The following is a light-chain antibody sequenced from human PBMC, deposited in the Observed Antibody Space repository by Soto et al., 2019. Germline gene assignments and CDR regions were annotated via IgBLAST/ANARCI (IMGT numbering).Light chain of an antibody. CDR2: DVS. CDR1: SSDVGGYNY. CDR3: SSYAGSNNYV. Sequence: QSALTQPPSASGSPGQSVTISYTGTSSDVGGYNYVSWYQQHPGKAPKLMIYDVSKRPSGVPDRFSGSKSGNTASLTVSGLQAEDEADYYCSSYAGSNNYVFGTGTKLTVL. V-gene: IGLV2-8*01. J-gene: IGLJ1*01.